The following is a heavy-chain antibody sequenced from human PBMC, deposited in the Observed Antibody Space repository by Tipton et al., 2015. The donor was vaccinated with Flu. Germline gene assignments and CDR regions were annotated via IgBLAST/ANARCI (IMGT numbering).Heavy chain of an antibody. V-gene: IGHV1-2*02. CDR2: VNLDSGDT. J-gene: IGHJ4*02. Sequence: QLVQSGAEVKKPGASVQVSCSASGYAFNGYYMHRVRQAPGQGLEWMGWVNLDSGDTVYEQKFEGRVTMTRDTSISTAYMELRRLRFDDTAVYYCAREMGEFESWGQGTLVTVSS. CDR1: GYAFNGYY. D-gene: IGHD2-8*01. CDR3: AREMGEFES.